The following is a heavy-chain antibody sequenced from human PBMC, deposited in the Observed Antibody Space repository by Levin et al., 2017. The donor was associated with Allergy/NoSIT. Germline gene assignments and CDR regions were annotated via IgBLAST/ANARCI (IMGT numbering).Heavy chain of an antibody. CDR3: ARDFARSGYDYAEYFQH. CDR1: GFTFSSYA. CDR2: ISYDGSNK. Sequence: GGSLRLSCAASGFTFSSYAMHWVRQAPGKGLEWVAVISYDGSNKYYADSVKGRFTISRDNSKNTLYLQMNSLRAEDTAVYYCARDFARSGYDYAEYFQHWGQGTLVTVSS. V-gene: IGHV3-30-3*01. D-gene: IGHD5-12*01. J-gene: IGHJ1*01.